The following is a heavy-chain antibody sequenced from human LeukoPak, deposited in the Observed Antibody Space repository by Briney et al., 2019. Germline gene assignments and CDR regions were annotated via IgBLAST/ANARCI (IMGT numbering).Heavy chain of an antibody. V-gene: IGHV1-2*02. CDR2: INPNSGGT. CDR3: ARDDYGNSSSWYLDYYYYMDV. J-gene: IGHJ6*03. D-gene: IGHD6-13*01. CDR1: GYTSTGYY. Sequence: ASVKVSCKASGYTSTGYYMHWVRQAPGQGLGWMGWINPNSGGTNYAQKFQGRVTMTRDTSISTAYMELSRLRSDDTAVYYCARDDYGNSSSWYLDYYYYMDVWGKGTTVTVSS.